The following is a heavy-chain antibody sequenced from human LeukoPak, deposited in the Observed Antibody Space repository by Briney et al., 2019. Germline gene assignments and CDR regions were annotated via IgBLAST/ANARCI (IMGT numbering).Heavy chain of an antibody. CDR3: ARKPRYYDSSGYYSDY. CDR1: GGSFSGYY. J-gene: IGHJ4*02. CDR2: INHSGST. Sequence: SETLSLTCAVYGGSFSGYYWSWIRQPPGKGLEWIGEINHSGSTNYNPSLKSRVTISVDTSKNQFSLKLSSVTAADTAVYYCARKPRYYDSSGYYSDYWGQGTLVTVSS. V-gene: IGHV4-34*01. D-gene: IGHD3-22*01.